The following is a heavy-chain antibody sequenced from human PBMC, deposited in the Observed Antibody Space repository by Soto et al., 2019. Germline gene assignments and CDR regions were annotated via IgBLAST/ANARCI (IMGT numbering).Heavy chain of an antibody. Sequence: AGGSLRLSCAASGFTFNNFAMHWVRQAPGKGLEWVAFISYDGTYKYYAGSVRGRFTVYRDNSKSTLFLQMNSLKFEDTAVYGCANEVDVAFSSLQYGMDVWGQGTTVTVSS. CDR3: ANEVDVAFSSLQYGMDV. J-gene: IGHJ6*02. CDR1: GFTFNNFA. D-gene: IGHD5-12*01. CDR2: ISYDGTYK. V-gene: IGHV3-30*14.